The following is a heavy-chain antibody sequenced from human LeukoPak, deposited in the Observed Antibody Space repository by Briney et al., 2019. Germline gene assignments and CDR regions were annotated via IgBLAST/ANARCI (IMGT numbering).Heavy chain of an antibody. J-gene: IGHJ6*03. D-gene: IGHD5-24*01. CDR2: IKQDGSEK. Sequence: GGSLRLSCAASGFTFSSYWMSWVRQAPGKGLEWVANIKQDGSEKYYVDSVKGRFTISRDNAKNSLYLQMNSLRAEDTAVYYCARDQMANYYYYYMDVWGKGTTVTVSS. V-gene: IGHV3-7*01. CDR1: GFTFSSYW. CDR3: ARDQMANYYYYYMDV.